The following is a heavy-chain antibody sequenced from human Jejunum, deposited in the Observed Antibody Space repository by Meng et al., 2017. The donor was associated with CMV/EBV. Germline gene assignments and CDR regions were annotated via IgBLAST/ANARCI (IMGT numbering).Heavy chain of an antibody. D-gene: IGHD6-13*01. V-gene: IGHV3-30*02. CDR1: GFTFGAFD. Sequence: SGFTFGAFDMHLVRQAPGKGLEWLTSIRFDGGSKLYVGSVRGRFSISRDNSKRILFLEMNSLTPEDTSVYYCAKSGGIGPAAALNSWGQGTMVTVSS. CDR2: IRFDGGSK. CDR3: AKSGGIGPAAALNS. J-gene: IGHJ5*02.